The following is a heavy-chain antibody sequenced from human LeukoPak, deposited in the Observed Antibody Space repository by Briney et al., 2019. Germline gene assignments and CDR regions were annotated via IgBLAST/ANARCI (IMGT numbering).Heavy chain of an antibody. Sequence: GGSLKLSCAASGFTVSSNYMSWVRQAPGKGLEWVSVIYSGGSTYYADSVKGRFTISRDNYKNTLYLQMNSLRAEDTAVYYCARSHYDFWSGYSPFDYWGQGTLVTVSS. J-gene: IGHJ4*02. CDR2: IYSGGST. CDR3: ARSHYDFWSGYSPFDY. D-gene: IGHD3-3*01. CDR1: GFTVSSNY. V-gene: IGHV3-66*02.